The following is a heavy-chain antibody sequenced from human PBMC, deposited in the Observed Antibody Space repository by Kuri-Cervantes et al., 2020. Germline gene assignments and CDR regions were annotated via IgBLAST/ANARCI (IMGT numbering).Heavy chain of an antibody. CDR1: GFTFSSYA. V-gene: IGHV3-64*02. Sequence: GESLKISCAASGFTFSSYAMHWVRQAPGKGLEYVSAISSNGGSTYYADSVKGRFTISRDNAKNSLYLQMTSLRADDTALYYCAKGGDSGCETGVTVWGQGTLVTVSS. CDR3: AKGGDSGCETGVTV. J-gene: IGHJ4*02. D-gene: IGHD5-12*01. CDR2: ISSNGGST.